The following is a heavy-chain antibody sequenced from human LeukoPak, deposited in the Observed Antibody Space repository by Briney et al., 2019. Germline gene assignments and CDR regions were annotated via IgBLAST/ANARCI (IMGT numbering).Heavy chain of an antibody. CDR2: ISAYNGNT. V-gene: IGHV1-18*01. CDR1: GYTFTSYG. D-gene: IGHD6-13*01. Sequence: ASVKVSCKASGYTFTSYGISWVRQAPGQGLEWMGWISAYNGNTNYAQKLQGRVTMTTDTSTSTAYMELRSLRSDDTAVYYCASAFVAAAGTFRGDWFDPWGQGTLVTVSS. J-gene: IGHJ5*02. CDR3: ASAFVAAAGTFRGDWFDP.